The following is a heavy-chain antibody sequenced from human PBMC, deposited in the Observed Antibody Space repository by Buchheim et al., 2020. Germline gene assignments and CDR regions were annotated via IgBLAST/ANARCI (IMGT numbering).Heavy chain of an antibody. CDR3: ARDQEGIVGATLYFDY. CDR2: LSSSSNTI. J-gene: IGHJ4*02. D-gene: IGHD1-26*01. CDR1: GFTFSSYS. Sequence: EVQLVESGGGLVQPGGSLRLSCAASGFTFSSYSMNWVRQAPGKGLEWVSYLSSSSNTIYYADSVKGRFTISSDNAKNSLYLQMNSLRAEDTAVYYCARDQEGIVGATLYFDYWGQGTL. V-gene: IGHV3-48*01.